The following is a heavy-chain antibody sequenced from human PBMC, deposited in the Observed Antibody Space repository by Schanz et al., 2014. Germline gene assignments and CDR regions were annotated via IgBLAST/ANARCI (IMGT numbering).Heavy chain of an antibody. CDR1: GFTFSNAW. J-gene: IGHJ4*02. V-gene: IGHV3-7*01. CDR2: INLDGSGK. Sequence: EVQLVESGGGLVKPGGSLRLSCVASGFTFSNAWMNWVRQGPGNRLEWVANINLDGSGKIYLGSVRGRFAISRDDAQNSLYLQMNSLRAEDTAVYYCARDKGGYYPFDYWGQGSLVTVSS. CDR3: ARDKGGYYPFDY. D-gene: IGHD3-22*01.